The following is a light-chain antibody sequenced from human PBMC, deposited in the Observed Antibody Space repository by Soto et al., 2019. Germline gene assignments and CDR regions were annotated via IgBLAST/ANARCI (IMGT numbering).Light chain of an antibody. CDR2: EVT. Sequence: QSVLTQPASVSGSPGQSITISCTGTRSDVGRYNYVSWYQQHPGKAPKLLIYEVTYRPSGVSTRFSASKSGSTASLTISGIQAEDEADYYCSSYSTTSSPHVIFGGGTQLTVL. J-gene: IGLJ2*01. CDR1: RSDVGRYNY. V-gene: IGLV2-14*01. CDR3: SSYSTTSSPHVI.